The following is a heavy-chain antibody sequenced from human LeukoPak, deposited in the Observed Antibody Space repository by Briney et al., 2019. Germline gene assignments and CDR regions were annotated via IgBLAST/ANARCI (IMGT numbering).Heavy chain of an antibody. D-gene: IGHD3-22*01. J-gene: IGHJ1*01. CDR1: GYTFTRYG. Sequence: ASVKVSCKASGYTFTRYGISWVRQAPGQGLEWMGWISAYNGNTNYAQKLQGRVTMTTDTSTSTAYMELRSLRSDDTAVYYCARDYYDSSGYAEYFQHWGQGTLVTVSS. CDR2: ISAYNGNT. CDR3: ARDYYDSSGYAEYFQH. V-gene: IGHV1-18*01.